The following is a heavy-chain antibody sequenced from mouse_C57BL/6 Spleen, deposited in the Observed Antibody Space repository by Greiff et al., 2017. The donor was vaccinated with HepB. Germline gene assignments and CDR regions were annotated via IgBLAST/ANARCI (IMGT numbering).Heavy chain of an antibody. V-gene: IGHV1-52*01. J-gene: IGHJ3*01. CDR2: IDPSDSET. Sequence: QVHVKQPGAELVRPGSSVKLSCKASGYTFTSYWMHWVKQRPIQGLEWIGNIDPSDSETHYNQKFKDKATLTVDKSSSTAYMQLSSLTSEDSAVYYCVVNWDEFAYWGQGTLVTVSA. D-gene: IGHD4-1*01. CDR1: GYTFTSYW. CDR3: VVNWDEFAY.